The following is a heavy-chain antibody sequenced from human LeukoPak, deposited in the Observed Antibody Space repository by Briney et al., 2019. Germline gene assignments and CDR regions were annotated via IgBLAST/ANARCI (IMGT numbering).Heavy chain of an antibody. J-gene: IGHJ4*02. V-gene: IGHV3-74*03. CDR1: GFTFRNHW. CDR3: IRDEALWSLDY. D-gene: IGHD1-26*01. Sequence: GGSLRLSCAASGFTFRNHWMHWVRQAPGKGLVWVSRIDERGTNAMYADSVKGRFSISKDNAKNTVNLQMNSLRAEDTGVYYCIRDEALWSLDYWGQGTLVTVSS. CDR2: IDERGTNA.